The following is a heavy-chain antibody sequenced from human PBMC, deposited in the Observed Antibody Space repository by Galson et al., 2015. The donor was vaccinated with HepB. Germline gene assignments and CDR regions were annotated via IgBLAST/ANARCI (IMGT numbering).Heavy chain of an antibody. J-gene: IGHJ6*03. D-gene: IGHD3-3*01. V-gene: IGHV1-2*02. Sequence: SVKVSCKASGYTFTGYYMHWVRQAPGQGLEWMGWINPNSGGTNYAQKFQGRVTMTRDTSISTAYMELSRLRSDDTAVYYCARGFFKIFGVVIDRPYYMDVWGKGTTVTVSS. CDR1: GYTFTGYY. CDR3: ARGFFKIFGVVIDRPYYMDV. CDR2: INPNSGGT.